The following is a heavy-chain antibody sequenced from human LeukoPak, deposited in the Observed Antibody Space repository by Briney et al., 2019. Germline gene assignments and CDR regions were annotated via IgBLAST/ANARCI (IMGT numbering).Heavy chain of an antibody. Sequence: SETLSLTCTVSGGSISSYYWSWIRQPPGKGLEWIGYIYYSGSTNYNPSLKSRVTISVGTSKNQFSLKLSSVTAADTAVYYCARADTVVTPFFDYWGQGTLVTVSS. V-gene: IGHV4-59*01. D-gene: IGHD4-23*01. J-gene: IGHJ4*02. CDR3: ARADTVVTPFFDY. CDR1: GGSISSYY. CDR2: IYYSGST.